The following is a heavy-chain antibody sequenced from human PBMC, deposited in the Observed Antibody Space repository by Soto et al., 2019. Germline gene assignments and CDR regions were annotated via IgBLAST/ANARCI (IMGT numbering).Heavy chain of an antibody. D-gene: IGHD6-13*01. V-gene: IGHV4-4*02. CDR1: GASFSSVYW. Sequence: QVQLQESGPGLVKPSGILSLTYDDSGASFSSVYWWSWVRQSPGKGLEWIGEISQRGSANYRPSLNSRVTMSLDTSKNQFSLRLTSVTAADTAVYYCARYSALSGTYYFDYWGQGTLVTVSS. CDR3: ARYSALSGTYYFDY. J-gene: IGHJ4*02. CDR2: ISQRGSA.